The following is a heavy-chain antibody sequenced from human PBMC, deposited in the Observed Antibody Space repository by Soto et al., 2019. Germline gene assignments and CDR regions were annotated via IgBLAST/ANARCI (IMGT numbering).Heavy chain of an antibody. Sequence: EVQLLESGGGLVQLGGSLRLSCAASGFTFSSYAMKWVRQAPGKGLEWVSLISDSGTLTYYADSVKGRFTISRDNSGNTLFLQMYSLRAEDTAVYYCARYIPGVRYYGMDFWGHGTTVTVSS. J-gene: IGHJ6*02. V-gene: IGHV3-23*01. CDR1: GFTFSSYA. D-gene: IGHD2-2*01. CDR2: ISDSGTLT. CDR3: ARYIPGVRYYGMDF.